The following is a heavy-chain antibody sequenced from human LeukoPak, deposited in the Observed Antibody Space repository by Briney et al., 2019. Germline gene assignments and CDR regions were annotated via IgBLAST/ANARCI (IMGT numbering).Heavy chain of an antibody. D-gene: IGHD4-11*01. V-gene: IGHV3-23*01. CDR2: ISPGGGTT. CDR3: TKARSGSSNWALQIFEY. J-gene: IGHJ4*02. Sequence: GGSLRLSCAVSGFTFSNEAMGWVRQLRGGGLEWVSTISPGGGTTYYAESMKGRFTISRDNSKTTLYLEMNSLRVEDTAVYYCTKARSGSSNWALQIFEYWGQGVLVTVPS. CDR1: GFTFSNEA.